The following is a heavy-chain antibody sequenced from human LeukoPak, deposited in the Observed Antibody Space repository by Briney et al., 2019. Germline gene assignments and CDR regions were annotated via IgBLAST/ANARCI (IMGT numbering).Heavy chain of an antibody. D-gene: IGHD3-3*01. Sequence: SGPTLVNPTQTLTLTCTFSGLSLSTSGVGVGWIRQPPGKALEWLALIYWNDDKRYSPSLKSRLTITKDTSKNQVVLTMTNMDPVDTATYYCAHSVLISKYDFWSGPGVWGQGTTVTVSS. CDR3: AHSVLISKYDFWSGPGV. J-gene: IGHJ6*02. CDR2: IYWNDDK. CDR1: GLSLSTSGVG. V-gene: IGHV2-5*01.